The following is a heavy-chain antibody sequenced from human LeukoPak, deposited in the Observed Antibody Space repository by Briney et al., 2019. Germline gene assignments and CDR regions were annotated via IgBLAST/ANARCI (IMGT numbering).Heavy chain of an antibody. CDR3: ARGVRIVYYDRSPDY. CDR2: IGHDGSNK. D-gene: IGHD3-22*01. V-gene: IGHV3-30*02. Sequence: PGGSLRLSCAASGFTFNRYGVHWVRQAPGKGLEWVAYIGHDGSNKYYADSVKGRFTISRDSSKNTLYLQMNSLRAEDTAVYYCARGVRIVYYDRSPDYWGQGTLVTVSS. CDR1: GFTFNRYG. J-gene: IGHJ4*02.